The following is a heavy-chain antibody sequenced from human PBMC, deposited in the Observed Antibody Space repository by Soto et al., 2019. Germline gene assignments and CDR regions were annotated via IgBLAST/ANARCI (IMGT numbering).Heavy chain of an antibody. V-gene: IGHV4-59*01. J-gene: IGHJ6*02. D-gene: IGHD3-10*01. CDR2: ISHSGST. CDR3: AREARGVIRGTDV. Sequence: PSDTLSLTCTVSGGSISDDYWSWIRQPPGKGLEWIGHISHSGSTNYNPSLKSRVTISVDTSKRQFSLKLSSVTAADTAVYYCAREARGVIRGTDVWGQGTTVTVSS. CDR1: GGSISDDY.